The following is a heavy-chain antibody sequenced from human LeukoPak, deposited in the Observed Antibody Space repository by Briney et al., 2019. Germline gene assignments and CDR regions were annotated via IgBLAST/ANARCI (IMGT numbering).Heavy chain of an antibody. Sequence: GGSLRLSCAVSGFTFSSYGMHWVRQAPGKGLEWVAVIWYDGSNKYYADSVKGRFTISRDNSKNTLYLQMNSLRAEDTAVYYCARDPISGSLSPYNWFDPWGQGTLVTVSS. CDR3: ARDPISGSLSPYNWFDP. CDR1: GFTFSSYG. J-gene: IGHJ5*02. V-gene: IGHV3-33*01. D-gene: IGHD1-26*01. CDR2: IWYDGSNK.